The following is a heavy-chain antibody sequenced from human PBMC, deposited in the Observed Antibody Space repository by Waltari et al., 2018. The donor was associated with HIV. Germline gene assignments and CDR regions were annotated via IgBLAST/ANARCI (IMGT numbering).Heavy chain of an antibody. CDR1: GFTFSSYG. D-gene: IGHD3-10*01. J-gene: IGHJ4*02. CDR2: ISYDGSNK. CDR3: ANIYYYGSGSPFDY. V-gene: IGHV3-30*18. Sequence: QVQLVESGGGVVQPGRSLRLSCAASGFTFSSYGMHWVRQAPGKGLEWVAVISYDGSNKYYADSVKGRFTISRDNSKNTLYLQMNSLRAEDTAVYYCANIYYYGSGSPFDYWGQGTLVTVSS.